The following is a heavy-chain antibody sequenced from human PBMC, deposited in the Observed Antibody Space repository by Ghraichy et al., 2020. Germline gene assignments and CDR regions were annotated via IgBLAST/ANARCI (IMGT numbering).Heavy chain of an antibody. CDR1: NYTFSTYG. D-gene: IGHD2-15*01. CDR3: ARYWSFCSGGRCYPESDY. J-gene: IGHJ4*02. Sequence: ASVKVSCKTSNYTFSTYGISWVRQAPGQGLEWMGWVSGYNGNTNYAQKLQGRVTMTRDTSTSTAYMELRSLRSDDTAVYYCARYWSFCSGGRCYPESDYWGQGTLVTVSS. V-gene: IGHV1-18*01. CDR2: VSGYNGNT.